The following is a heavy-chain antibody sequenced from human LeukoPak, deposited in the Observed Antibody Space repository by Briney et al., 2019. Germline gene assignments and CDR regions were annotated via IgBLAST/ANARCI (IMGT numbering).Heavy chain of an antibody. CDR1: GYTVTSYY. J-gene: IGHJ4*02. CDR2: INPSGGST. Sequence: SVKVSCKASGYTVTSYYMHLVRQAPGQGLEWMGIINPSGGSTSYAQKFQGRVTMTRDTSTSTVYMELSSLRSEDTAVSYCARDPKSGARKYYFDEWGQGTLVTVSS. CDR3: ARDPKSGARKYYFDE. D-gene: IGHD1-26*01. V-gene: IGHV1-46*01.